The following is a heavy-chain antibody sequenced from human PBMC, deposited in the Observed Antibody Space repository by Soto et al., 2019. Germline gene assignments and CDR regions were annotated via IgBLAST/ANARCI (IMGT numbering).Heavy chain of an antibody. CDR3: ARRSSSWYFDY. V-gene: IGHV3-23*01. CDR1: GFTFSIYA. J-gene: IGHJ4*02. D-gene: IGHD6-13*01. Sequence: GGSLRLSCAASGFTFSIYAMNWFRQAPGKGLEWVSVISGSDGSTYYADSVKGRFTISRDNSKNTLNLQMNSLRAEDTAVYYCARRSSSWYFDYWGQGTLVTVSS. CDR2: ISGSDGST.